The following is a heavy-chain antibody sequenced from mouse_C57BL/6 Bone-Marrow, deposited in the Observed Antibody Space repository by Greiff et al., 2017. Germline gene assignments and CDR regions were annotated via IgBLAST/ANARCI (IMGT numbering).Heavy chain of an antibody. V-gene: IGHV1-81*01. CDR3: ARWYYCSSPYFDY. D-gene: IGHD1-1*01. Sequence: QVQLQQPGAELARPGASVKLSCKASGYTFTSYGISWVKQRTGQGLEWIGELSPRSGNTYYHEKIKGKDTLTADKSSSTAYMERRSLTSEDSAVYFCARWYYCSSPYFDYWGQGTTLTVSS. J-gene: IGHJ2*01. CDR1: GYTFTSYG. CDR2: LSPRSGNT.